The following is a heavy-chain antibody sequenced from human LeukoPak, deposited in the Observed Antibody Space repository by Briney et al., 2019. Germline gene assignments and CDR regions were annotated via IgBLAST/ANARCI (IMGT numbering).Heavy chain of an antibody. J-gene: IGHJ3*02. V-gene: IGHV3-23*01. D-gene: IGHD3-10*01. CDR1: GFTFSDYA. CDR2: ISGSGDST. CDR3: AKDHDYYASGPI. Sequence: PGGSLRLSCAASGFTFSDYAMSWVRQAPGKGLEWVSGISGSGDSTYYADSVKGRFTISRDTSKNTVYLQMNSLRAEDTAVYYCAKDHDYYASGPIWGQGTMVIVSS.